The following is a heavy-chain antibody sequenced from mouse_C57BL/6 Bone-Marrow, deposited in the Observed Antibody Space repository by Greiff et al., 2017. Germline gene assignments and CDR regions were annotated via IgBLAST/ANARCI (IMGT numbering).Heavy chain of an antibody. D-gene: IGHD1-1*01. CDR3: TTSSTTVVAEEGYYFDY. CDR1: GFNIKDDY. Sequence: VQLQQSGAELVRPGASVKLSCTASGFNIKDDYMHWVKQRPEQGLEWIGWIDPENGDTEYASKFQGKATITADTSSNTAYLQLSSLTSEDTAVYYCTTSSTTVVAEEGYYFDYWGQGTTLTVSS. V-gene: IGHV14-4*01. J-gene: IGHJ2*01. CDR2: IDPENGDT.